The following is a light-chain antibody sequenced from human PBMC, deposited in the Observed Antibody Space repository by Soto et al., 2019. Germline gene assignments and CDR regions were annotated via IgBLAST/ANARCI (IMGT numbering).Light chain of an antibody. J-gene: IGKJ1*01. V-gene: IGKV3-15*01. CDR3: QHYHNWPPWT. Sequence: EIVMTQSPATLSVSPGERATLSCRASQSVSSNLAWYQQKPGQAPRLLIYRASTRATGIPARFSGSGSGTDFTLNITSLQSEDFEVYYCQHYHNWPPWTFGQGTKVEIK. CDR1: QSVSSN. CDR2: RAS.